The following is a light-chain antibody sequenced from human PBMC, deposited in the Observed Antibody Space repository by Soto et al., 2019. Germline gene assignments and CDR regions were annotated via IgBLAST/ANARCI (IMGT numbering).Light chain of an antibody. CDR2: ETY. CDR3: QQYGGSSRT. CDR1: HSVRNNY. V-gene: IGKV3-20*01. Sequence: IVLTQSPDTRSLSPGEIVTLSCRSSHSVRNNYLAWYQQKPGQAPRLLIYETYRRATGIPDSFSGSGSGIDFTLTISRLEPEDFAVYLCQQYGGSSRTFGLGTKVDIK. J-gene: IGKJ1*01.